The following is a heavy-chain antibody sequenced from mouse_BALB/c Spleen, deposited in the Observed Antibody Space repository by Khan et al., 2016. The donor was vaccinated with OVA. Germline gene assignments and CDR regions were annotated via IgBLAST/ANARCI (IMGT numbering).Heavy chain of an antibody. J-gene: IGHJ3*01. CDR2: ISSGGDYT. Sequence: EVELVESGGDLVKPGGSLKLSCAASGFTFSSYSISWVRQTPDKRLEWVATISSGGDYTYYPDNVKGRFTISRDNAKNTLYLQMSSLKSEDTAKYCGASHLTGSFAYWGQGTLVTVSA. D-gene: IGHD4-1*01. V-gene: IGHV5-6*01. CDR3: ASHLTGSFAY. CDR1: GFTFSSYS.